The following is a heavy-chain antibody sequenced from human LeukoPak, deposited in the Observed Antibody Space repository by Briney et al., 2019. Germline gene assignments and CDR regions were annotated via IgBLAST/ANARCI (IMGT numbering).Heavy chain of an antibody. J-gene: IGHJ3*02. CDR2: ISIGSTNI. D-gene: IGHD4-17*01. V-gene: IGHV3-48*01. CDR3: VRNDGDIAFDI. CDR1: RFIFSTYS. Sequence: PGGSLRLSCAASRFIFSTYSMNWVRQAPGRGLEWVSYISIGSTNIYYKDSVKGRFIVSRDNAKNSLYLHMASVRAEDTAVYYCVRNDGDIAFDIWGQGTMVIVSS.